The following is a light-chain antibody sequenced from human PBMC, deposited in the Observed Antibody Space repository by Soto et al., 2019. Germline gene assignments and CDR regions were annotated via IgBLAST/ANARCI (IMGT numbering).Light chain of an antibody. CDR3: SSYTSSSTLYV. J-gene: IGLJ1*01. CDR2: DVS. V-gene: IGLV2-14*01. Sequence: QSALTQPASVSGSPGQSITISCTGTSSDDGGYNYVSWYQQHPGKAPKLMIYDVSNRPSGVSNRFSGPKSGNTASLTISGLQAEDEADYYCSSYTSSSTLYVFGTGTKVTVL. CDR1: SSDDGGYNY.